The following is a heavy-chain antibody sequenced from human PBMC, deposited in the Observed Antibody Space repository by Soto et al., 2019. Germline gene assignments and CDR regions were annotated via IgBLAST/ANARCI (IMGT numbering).Heavy chain of an antibody. V-gene: IGHV3-33*01. CDR3: ARGLKPPNYGSGSYPFDY. J-gene: IGHJ4*02. D-gene: IGHD3-10*01. Sequence: GGSLRLSCAASGFTFSSYGMHWVRQAPGKGLKWVAVIWYDGSNKYYADSVKGRFTISRDNSKNTLYLQMNGLRAEDTAVYYCARGLKPPNYGSGSYPFDYWGQGTLVTVSS. CDR1: GFTFSSYG. CDR2: IWYDGSNK.